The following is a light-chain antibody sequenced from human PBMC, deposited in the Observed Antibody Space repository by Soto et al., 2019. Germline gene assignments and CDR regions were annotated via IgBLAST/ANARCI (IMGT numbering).Light chain of an antibody. V-gene: IGLV1-44*01. CDR2: NNN. CDR1: RSDIGSNS. CDR3: AAWDDSLTGPV. J-gene: IGLJ1*01. Sequence: VLTQPPSASGTPGQTVIISCSGSRSDIGSNSVNWYQHLPGTAPKLLIYNNNQRPSGVPDRFSGSKSGTSASLAISGLQSEDEADYYCAAWDDSLTGPVFGAGTKVTVL.